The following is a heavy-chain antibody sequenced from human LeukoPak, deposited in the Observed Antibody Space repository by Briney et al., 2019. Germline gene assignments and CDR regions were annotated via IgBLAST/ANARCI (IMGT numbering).Heavy chain of an antibody. V-gene: IGHV4-59*01. D-gene: IGHD1-26*01. Sequence: SETLSLTCTVSGGSISSYYWSWIRQPPGKGLEWIGYIYYSGSTNYNPSLKSRVTISVDTSKNQFSLKLSSVTAADTAVYYCARMGAMGRYFDYWGQGTLVTVSS. CDR1: GGSISSYY. CDR2: IYYSGST. J-gene: IGHJ4*02. CDR3: ARMGAMGRYFDY.